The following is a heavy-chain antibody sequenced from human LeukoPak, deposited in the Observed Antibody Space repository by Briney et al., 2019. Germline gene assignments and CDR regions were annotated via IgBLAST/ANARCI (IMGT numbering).Heavy chain of an antibody. J-gene: IGHJ3*02. D-gene: IGHD3-22*01. Sequence: SETLSLTCTVSGGSISSGGYYWSWIRQPPGKGLEWIGYIYHSGSTYYNPSLKSRVTISVDTSKNQFSLKLSSVTAADTAVYYCARGKAQAQYYYDSSGGAFDIWGQGTMVTVSS. CDR3: ARGKAQAQYYYDSSGGAFDI. CDR2: IYHSGST. CDR1: GGSISSGGYY. V-gene: IGHV4-30-2*05.